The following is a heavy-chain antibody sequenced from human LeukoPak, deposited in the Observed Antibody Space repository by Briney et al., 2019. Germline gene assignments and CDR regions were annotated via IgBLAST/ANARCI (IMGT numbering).Heavy chain of an antibody. CDR3: AREYSTTWEGFDY. J-gene: IGHJ4*02. V-gene: IGHV3-21*01. Sequence: SGGSLRLSCAASGFTFSSYSMNWVRQAPGKGLEWVSSISSSSSYIYYADSVKGRFTVSRDNAKNSLYLQMNGLRAEDTAVYYCAREYSTTWEGFDYWGQGTLVTVSS. D-gene: IGHD6-13*01. CDR2: ISSSSSYI. CDR1: GFTFSSYS.